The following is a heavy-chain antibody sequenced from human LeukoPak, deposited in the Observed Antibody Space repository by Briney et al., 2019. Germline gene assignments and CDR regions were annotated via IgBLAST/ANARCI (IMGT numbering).Heavy chain of an antibody. Sequence: ASVKVSCKASGYTFTSYAVSWVRQAPGQGLKWMGWINTNTGNPTYAQGFTGRFVFSLDTSVSTAYLQISSLKAEDTVVYYCARAFTYNGILTGYSRTDAFDIWGQGTMVTVSS. J-gene: IGHJ3*02. CDR3: ARAFTYNGILTGYSRTDAFDI. V-gene: IGHV7-4-1*02. D-gene: IGHD3-9*01. CDR2: INTNTGNP. CDR1: GYTFTSYA.